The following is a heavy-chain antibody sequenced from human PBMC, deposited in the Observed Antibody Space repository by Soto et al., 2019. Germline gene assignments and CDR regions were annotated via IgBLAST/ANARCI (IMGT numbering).Heavy chain of an antibody. V-gene: IGHV4-30-4*01. CDR2: IYYSGST. CDR3: ARDYGNDYYYGMDV. J-gene: IGHJ6*02. CDR1: GGSISSGDYY. D-gene: IGHD1-1*01. Sequence: SETLSLTCTVSGGSISSGDYYWSWIRQPPGKGLEWIGYIYYSGSTYYNPSLKSRVTISVDTSKNQFSLKLSSVTAADTAVYYCARDYGNDYYYGMDVWGQGTTVTVS.